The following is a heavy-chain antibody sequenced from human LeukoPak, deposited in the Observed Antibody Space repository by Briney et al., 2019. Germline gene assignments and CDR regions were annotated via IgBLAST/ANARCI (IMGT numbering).Heavy chain of an antibody. CDR3: ARENQYYNY. CDR2: INPKSGGT. V-gene: IGHV1-2*02. CDR1: GYTFTDYY. D-gene: IGHD3-10*01. J-gene: IGHJ4*02. Sequence: ASMKVGCKASGYTFTDYYMQWVRQASGQRLEWMGWINPKSGGTNYAQNFQGRVTVTRDTSTSTTYMELSSLRSDDTAVYYCARENQYYNYWGQGTLVTVSS.